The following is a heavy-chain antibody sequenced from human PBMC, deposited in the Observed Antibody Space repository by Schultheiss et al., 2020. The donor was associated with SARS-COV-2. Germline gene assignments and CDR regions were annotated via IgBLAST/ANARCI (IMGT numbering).Heavy chain of an antibody. Sequence: SETLSLTCTVSGGSVSSGSYYWSWIRQPPGKGLEWIGEINHSGSTNYNPSLKSRVTISVDTSKNQFSLKLSSVTAADTAVYYCAREGAAAAGPYFDYWGQGTLVTVSS. CDR1: GGSVSSGSYY. J-gene: IGHJ4*02. CDR3: AREGAAAAGPYFDY. CDR2: INHSGST. V-gene: IGHV4-61*01. D-gene: IGHD6-13*01.